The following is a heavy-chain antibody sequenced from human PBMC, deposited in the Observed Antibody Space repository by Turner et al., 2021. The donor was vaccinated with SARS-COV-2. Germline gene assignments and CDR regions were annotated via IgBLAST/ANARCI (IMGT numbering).Heavy chain of an antibody. CDR2: IKQDGSEK. CDR1: GFTFSSYW. Sequence: EVQLVESGGGLVQPGGSMRLSCSASGFTFSSYWMSWVRQAPGKGLEWVANIKQDGSEKYYVDSVKGRFTISRDNAKNSLYLQMNSLRAEDTAVYYCARLHTSSWYFDYWGQGTLVTVSS. D-gene: IGHD6-13*01. V-gene: IGHV3-7*03. J-gene: IGHJ4*02. CDR3: ARLHTSSWYFDY.